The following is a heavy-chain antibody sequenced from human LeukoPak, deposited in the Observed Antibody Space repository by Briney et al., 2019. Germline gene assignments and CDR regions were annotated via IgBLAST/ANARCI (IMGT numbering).Heavy chain of an antibody. CDR2: IYSGGST. J-gene: IGHJ3*02. CDR3: GREGGYDAFDI. V-gene: IGHV3-53*01. CDR1: GFTVSSNY. D-gene: IGHD3-16*01. Sequence: AGSLRLSCAASGFTVSSNYISWVRQAPRKGLQWGSVIYSGGSTYYADSVKGRFTISRDNSKNTQYLQMNSLRTEATAAHYYGREGGYDAFDIWGQGTMVSVSS.